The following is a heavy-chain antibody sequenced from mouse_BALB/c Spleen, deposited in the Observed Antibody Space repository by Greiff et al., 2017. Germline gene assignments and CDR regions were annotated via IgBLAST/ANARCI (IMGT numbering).Heavy chain of an antibody. CDR3: TRSEGTYYYGSSYGDAMDY. CDR2: IYPSDSYT. D-gene: IGHD1-1*01. CDR1: GYTFTSYW. J-gene: IGHJ4*01. V-gene: IGHV1-69*02. Sequence: VQLQQPGAELVRPGASVKLSCKASGYTFTSYWINCVKQRPGQGLEWIGNIYPSDSYTNYNQKFKDKATLTVDKSSSTAYMQLSSPTSEDSAVYYCTRSEGTYYYGSSYGDAMDYWGQGTSVTVSS.